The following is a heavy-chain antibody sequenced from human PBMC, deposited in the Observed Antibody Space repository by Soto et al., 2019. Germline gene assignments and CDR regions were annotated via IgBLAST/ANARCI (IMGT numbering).Heavy chain of an antibody. V-gene: IGHV1-69*01. CDR2: IIPLFGTA. D-gene: IGHD1-26*01. J-gene: IGHJ1*01. Sequence: QVQLVQSGAEVKKPGSSVKISCKASGGTLSSYTFSWVRQAPGQDLEWMGGIIPLFGTADYAQRFQDRLTITADQSTRTAYMELISLRSEDTAVYYCAREGFSGSYFPNWGQGTLVTVSS. CDR1: GGTLSSYT. CDR3: AREGFSGSYFPN.